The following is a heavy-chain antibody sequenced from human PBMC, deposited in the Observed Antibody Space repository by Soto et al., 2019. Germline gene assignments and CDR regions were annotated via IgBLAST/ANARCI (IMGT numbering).Heavy chain of an antibody. CDR1: GFTFSSYS. CDR2: IGSSSITI. CDR3: ARHYFDCSSTSCYFMAYIDY. J-gene: IGHJ4*02. D-gene: IGHD2-2*01. Sequence: PGGSLRLSCAASGFTFSSYSMNWVRQAPGKGLEWVSYIGSSSITIYYADSVKGRFTISRDNAKNSLYLQMNSLRDEDTAVYYCARHYFDCSSTSCYFMAYIDYWGQGTLVNVS. V-gene: IGHV3-48*02.